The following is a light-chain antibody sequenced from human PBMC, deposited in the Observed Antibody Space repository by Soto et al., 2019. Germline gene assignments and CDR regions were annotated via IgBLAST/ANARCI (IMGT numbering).Light chain of an antibody. V-gene: IGLV2-14*03. CDR1: SSDVGGYNH. CDR3: NSYTSTNTLV. J-gene: IGLJ2*01. Sequence: QSALTRPASVSGSPGQSITISCTGTSSDVGGYNHVSWYQQHPGKAPKLMIYDVTDRPSGVSNRFSGSKSGNTASLAISGLQAEYAAYYYSNSYTSTNTLVFGRGTKLTVL. CDR2: DVT.